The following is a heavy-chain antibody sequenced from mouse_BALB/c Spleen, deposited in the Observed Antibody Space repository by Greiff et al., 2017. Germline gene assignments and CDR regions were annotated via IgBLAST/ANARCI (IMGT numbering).Heavy chain of an antibody. CDR2: IYYSGTI. D-gene: IGHD2-3*01. V-gene: IGHV3-5*02. CDR1: GISITTGNYR. CDR3: AREGSDGYPWYIDV. J-gene: IGHJ1*01. Sequence: DVQLQESGPGLVKPSQTVSLTCTVTGISITTGNYRWSWIRQFPGNKLEWIGYIYYSGTITYNPSLTSRTTITRDTSKNQFFLEMNSLTAEDTATYYCAREGSDGYPWYIDVWGAGTTVTVSS.